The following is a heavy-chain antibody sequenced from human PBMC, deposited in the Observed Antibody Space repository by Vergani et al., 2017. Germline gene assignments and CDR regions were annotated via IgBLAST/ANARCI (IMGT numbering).Heavy chain of an antibody. J-gene: IGHJ4*02. Sequence: VQLVESGGGVVQPGRSLRLSCAASGFTFSSYGMHWVRQAPGKGLGWVAVISYDGSNKYYADSVKGRFTISRDNSKNTLYLQMNSLRAEDTAVYYCAKGDYILTGGGCGAEAAFDYWGQGTLVTVSS. CDR1: GFTFSSYG. D-gene: IGHD3-9*01. CDR2: ISYDGSNK. CDR3: AKGDYILTGGGCGAEAAFDY. V-gene: IGHV3-30*18.